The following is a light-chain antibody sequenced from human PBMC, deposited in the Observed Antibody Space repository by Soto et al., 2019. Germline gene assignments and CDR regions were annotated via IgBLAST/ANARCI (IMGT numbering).Light chain of an antibody. CDR1: QSVSSTY. V-gene: IGKV3-20*01. CDR3: QHYYRSLPWT. CDR2: GAA. Sequence: EIVLTQSPGTLSLSPGERATLSCRASQSVSSTYLAWYQQKPGQAPRHLVYGAASRATGTPDRFSGSGSGTDFTLTISRLEPEDFAVYYCQHYYRSLPWTFGQGTKVEIK. J-gene: IGKJ1*01.